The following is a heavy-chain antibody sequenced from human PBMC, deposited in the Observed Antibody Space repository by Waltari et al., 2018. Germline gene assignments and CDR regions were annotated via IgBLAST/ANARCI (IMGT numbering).Heavy chain of an antibody. Sequence: EVQLVESGGGLIQPGGSLRLSCAASGFTVSSNYMSWVRQAPGKGLEWVSVIYSGGSTYYADSVKGRFTISRDNSKNTLYLQMNSLRAEDTAVYYCVREGGSGWYPAEYYFDYWGQGTLVTVSS. CDR1: GFTVSSNY. CDR3: VREGGSGWYPAEYYFDY. D-gene: IGHD6-19*01. CDR2: IYSGGST. V-gene: IGHV3-53*01. J-gene: IGHJ4*02.